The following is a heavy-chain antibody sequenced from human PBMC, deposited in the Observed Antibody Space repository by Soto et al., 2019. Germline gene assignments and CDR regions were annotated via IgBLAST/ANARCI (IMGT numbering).Heavy chain of an antibody. CDR1: GFSFSTYG. J-gene: IGHJ4*02. CDR3: AKDALRYFDWLLAFDY. V-gene: IGHV3-48*01. D-gene: IGHD3-9*01. CDR2: ISSSSSTI. Sequence: PGGSLRLSCAASGFSFSTYGMNWVRQAPGKGLEWLSYISSSSSTIYYADSVKGRFTISRDNDKNSLFLQMNSLRAEDTAVYYCAKDALRYFDWLLAFDYWGQGTLVTVSS.